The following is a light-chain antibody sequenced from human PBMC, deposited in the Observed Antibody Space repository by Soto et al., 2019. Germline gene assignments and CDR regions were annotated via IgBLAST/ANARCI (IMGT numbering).Light chain of an antibody. Sequence: EIVLTQSPGTLSLSPGERATLSCRATQTIISNFLAWYQQKPGQAPKLVIHGASTRATGIPDRFSGSGSGTDFTLTISRVEPEYFAVYYCQLYGSSPKTFGQGTKVEV. CDR1: QTIISNF. CDR2: GAS. CDR3: QLYGSSPKT. V-gene: IGKV3-20*01. J-gene: IGKJ1*01.